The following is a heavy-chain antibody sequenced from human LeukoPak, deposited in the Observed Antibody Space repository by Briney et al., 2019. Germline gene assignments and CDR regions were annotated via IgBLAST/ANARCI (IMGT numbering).Heavy chain of an antibody. CDR2: IYYSGST. V-gene: IGHV4-30-4*08. D-gene: IGHD3-3*01. CDR3: ARGRLFGVVIRDAFDI. Sequence: SQTLSLTCTVSGGSISSGDYYWSWIRQPPGKGLEWIGYIYYSGSTYYNPSLKSRVTISVDTSKNQFSLKLSSVTAADTAVYYCARGRLFGVVIRDAFDIWGQGQWSPSLQ. J-gene: IGHJ3*02. CDR1: GGSISSGDYY.